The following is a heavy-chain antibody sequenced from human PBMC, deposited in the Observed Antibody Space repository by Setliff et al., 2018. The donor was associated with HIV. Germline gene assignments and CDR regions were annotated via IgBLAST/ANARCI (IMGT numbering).Heavy chain of an antibody. CDR1: GYSISSGYY. V-gene: IGHV4-38-2*01. CDR2: IYHSEST. D-gene: IGHD4-17*01. J-gene: IGHJ4*02. CDR3: ARAAAGNTGPFDL. Sequence: SETLSLTCAVSGYSISSGYYWGWIRQPPGKGLEWIGSIYHSESTYYNPSLKSRVTMSVDTSKNQFSLKLTSVTASDTAVYYCARAAAGNTGPFDLWGQGSPVTVSS.